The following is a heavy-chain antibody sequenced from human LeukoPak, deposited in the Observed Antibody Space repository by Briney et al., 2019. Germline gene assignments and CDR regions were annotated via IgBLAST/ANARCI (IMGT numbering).Heavy chain of an antibody. V-gene: IGHV3-53*01. CDR2: IYSGGST. CDR1: GLTVSSDY. J-gene: IGHJ4*02. CDR3: ARDGGTYYYDSSGYYPQGYFDY. Sequence: GGSLRLSCAASGLTVSSDYMSWVRQAPGKGLEWVSVIYSGGSTYYADSVKGRFTISRDNSKNTLYLQMNSLRAEDTAVYYCARDGGTYYYDSSGYYPQGYFDYGGQGTLVTVSS. D-gene: IGHD3-22*01.